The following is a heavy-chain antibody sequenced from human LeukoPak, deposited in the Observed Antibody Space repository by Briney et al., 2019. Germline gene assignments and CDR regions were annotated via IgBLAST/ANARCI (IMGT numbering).Heavy chain of an antibody. CDR1: SGSLNSYY. J-gene: IGHJ3*02. Sequence: PSETLSLTCTVSSGSLNSYYWGWIRHPPGKGLEWIGYIYYSGSTNYNPSPKSRGTISVDTCNIKSALKLTSLTAGDTAVYYCVRHLSAGRPAFDIWGQGTMVTVSS. V-gene: IGHV4-59*08. D-gene: IGHD2-15*01. CDR2: IYYSGST. CDR3: VRHLSAGRPAFDI.